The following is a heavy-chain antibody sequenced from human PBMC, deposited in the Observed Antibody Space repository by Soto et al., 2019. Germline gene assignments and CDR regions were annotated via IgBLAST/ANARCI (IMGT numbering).Heavy chain of an antibody. Sequence: VGSLRLSCSASGFTFSNYAMHWVRQASGKGLEYLSSISNHGGSTYFADSVKGRFTISSDNSKSTLSLQMSSLRPEDTALYYCLKGGGVLAAYLDYWGQGTLVIVSS. J-gene: IGHJ4*02. V-gene: IGHV3-64D*06. CDR2: ISNHGGST. CDR3: LKGGGVLAAYLDY. CDR1: GFTFSNYA. D-gene: IGHD2-8*02.